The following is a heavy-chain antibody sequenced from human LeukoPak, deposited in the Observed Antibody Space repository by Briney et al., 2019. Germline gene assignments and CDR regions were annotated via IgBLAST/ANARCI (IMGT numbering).Heavy chain of an antibody. CDR2: ISSSGSTI. J-gene: IGHJ6*03. CDR3: AKDLGVPAASPMDV. CDR1: GFTFSSYE. D-gene: IGHD2-2*01. Sequence: GSLRLSCAASGFTFSSYEMNWVRQAPGKGLEWVSYISSSGSTIYYADSVKGRFTISRDNAKNSLYLQMNSLRAEDTAVYYCAKDLGVPAASPMDVWGKGTTVTISS. V-gene: IGHV3-48*03.